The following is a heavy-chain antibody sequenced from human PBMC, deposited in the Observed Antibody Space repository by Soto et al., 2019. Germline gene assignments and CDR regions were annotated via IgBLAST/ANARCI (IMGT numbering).Heavy chain of an antibody. J-gene: IGHJ4*02. CDR2: IIPSSGTP. CDR3: ASSYGTSWYGDY. V-gene: IGHV1-69*01. D-gene: IGHD6-13*01. CDR1: GGSFNNYA. Sequence: QVQLVQSGAEVQKPGSSVKVSCKASGGSFNNYAVTWVRQAPGQGLEWMGGIIPSSGTPNYAQRLQGRVTITADESTSTVSMELSSLRSEDRALYYCASSYGTSWYGDYWGQGTLVTVSS.